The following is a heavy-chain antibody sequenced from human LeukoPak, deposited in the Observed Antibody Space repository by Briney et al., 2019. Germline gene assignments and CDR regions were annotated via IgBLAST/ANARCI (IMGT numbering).Heavy chain of an antibody. V-gene: IGHV4-59*12. J-gene: IGHJ4*02. CDR3: ARDRDTAMAHYFDY. CDR1: GGSISSYY. D-gene: IGHD5-18*01. CDR2: IYYSGST. Sequence: SETLSLTCTVSGGSISSYYWSWIRQPPGKGLEWIGYIYYSGSTNYNPTLKSRVTISVDTSKNQFSLKLSSVTAADTAVYYCARDRDTAMAHYFDYWGQGTLVTVSS.